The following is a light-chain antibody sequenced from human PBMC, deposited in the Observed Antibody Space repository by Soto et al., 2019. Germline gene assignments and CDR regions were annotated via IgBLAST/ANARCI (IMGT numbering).Light chain of an antibody. CDR2: KVS. CDR3: MQGTHWPLT. V-gene: IGKV2-30*01. CDR1: QSLVYRDGNTY. Sequence: EVVMTQSPLSLPITLGQPASISCRSSQSLVYRDGNTYLNWFQQRPGQSPRRLIYKVSNRDSGVPDRFSGSGSGTDFTLKISRVEAEDVGVYYCMQGTHWPLTFGGGTKVDIK. J-gene: IGKJ4*01.